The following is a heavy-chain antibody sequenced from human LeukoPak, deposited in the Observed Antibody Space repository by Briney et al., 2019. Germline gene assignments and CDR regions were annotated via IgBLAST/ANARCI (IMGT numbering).Heavy chain of an antibody. D-gene: IGHD3-22*01. V-gene: IGHV4-61*02. J-gene: IGHJ4*02. CDR2: IYTSGST. Sequence: SETLSLTCTVSGNSISSGDNYWSWIRQPAGKGLEWIGRIYTSGSTNYNPSLKSRVTISGDTSKNQFSLRLSSVTAADTAVYYCARASYSYDINGWVPFDYWGQGTLVTASS. CDR1: GNSISSGDNY. CDR3: ARASYSYDINGWVPFDY.